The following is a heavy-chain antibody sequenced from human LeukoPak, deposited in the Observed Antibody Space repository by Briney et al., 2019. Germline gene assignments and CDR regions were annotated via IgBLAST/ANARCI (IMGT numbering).Heavy chain of an antibody. CDR3: ARVLVTTDYYYYYMDV. V-gene: IGHV1-8*03. D-gene: IGHD4-11*01. Sequence: ASVKVSCKASGYTFTSYDINWVRQATGQGLEWMGWMNPNSGNTGYAQKFQGRVTITRNTSISTAYMELSSLRPEDTAVYYCARVLVTTDYYYYYMDVWGKGTTVTVSS. J-gene: IGHJ6*03. CDR2: MNPNSGNT. CDR1: GYTFTSYD.